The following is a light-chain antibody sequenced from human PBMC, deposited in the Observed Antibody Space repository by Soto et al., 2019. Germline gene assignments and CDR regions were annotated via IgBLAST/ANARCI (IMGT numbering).Light chain of an antibody. CDR2: EVS. J-gene: IGLJ1*01. CDR1: SSDVGAYNY. V-gene: IGLV2-8*01. Sequence: QSVLTQPPSASGSPGQSVTISCTGTSSDVGAYNYVSWYQLHAGKAPKLIVYEVSKRPSDVPERFSASKSGNTASLTVSGLQTEDEADYYCSSYAGSNNYVFGIGTKVTVL. CDR3: SSYAGSNNYV.